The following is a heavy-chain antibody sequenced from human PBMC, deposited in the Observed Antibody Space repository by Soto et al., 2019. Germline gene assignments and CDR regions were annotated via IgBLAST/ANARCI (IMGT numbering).Heavy chain of an antibody. CDR2: ISYDGNNK. D-gene: IGHD2-15*01. V-gene: IGHV3-30*18. CDR1: GFTLSNYG. Sequence: QVQLVESGGGVVQPGRSLRLSCAASGFTLSNYGMHWVRQAPGMGLEWVAIISYDGNNKYYADSVKGRFTISRDNSKNALYLQMNSLRPDDTAMYSCAKISSPSDAFDIWGQGTMVTVSS. J-gene: IGHJ3*02. CDR3: AKISSPSDAFDI.